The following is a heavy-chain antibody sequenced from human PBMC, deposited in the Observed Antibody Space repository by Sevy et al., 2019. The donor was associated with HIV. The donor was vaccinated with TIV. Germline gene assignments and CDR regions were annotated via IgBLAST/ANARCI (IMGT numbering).Heavy chain of an antibody. CDR3: ARVFPYCSGGSCYSPYDAFDI. Sequence: ASVKVSCKASGYTFTGHYMHWVRQAPGQGLEWMGWINPNSGSTDYARKVQGRVTLTRDTSISTAYLELSRLTSDDTAVYYCARVFPYCSGGSCYSPYDAFDIWGQGTMVTVSS. J-gene: IGHJ3*02. CDR1: GYTFTGHY. CDR2: INPNSGST. D-gene: IGHD2-15*01. V-gene: IGHV1-2*02.